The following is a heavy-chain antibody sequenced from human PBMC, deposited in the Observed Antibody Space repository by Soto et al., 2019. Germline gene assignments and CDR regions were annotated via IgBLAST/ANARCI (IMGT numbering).Heavy chain of an antibody. Sequence: PGGSLRLSCAASGFTFSSYGMHWVRQAPGKGLEWVAVISYDGSNKYYADSVKGRFTISRDNSKNTLYLQMNSLRAEDTAVYYCAKDHSYGDPYYFDYWGQGTLVTVSS. V-gene: IGHV3-30*18. J-gene: IGHJ4*02. D-gene: IGHD4-17*01. CDR3: AKDHSYGDPYYFDY. CDR2: ISYDGSNK. CDR1: GFTFSSYG.